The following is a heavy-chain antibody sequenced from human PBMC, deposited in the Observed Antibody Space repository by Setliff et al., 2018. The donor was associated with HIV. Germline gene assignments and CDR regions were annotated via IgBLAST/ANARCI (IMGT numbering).Heavy chain of an antibody. D-gene: IGHD1-26*01. Sequence: SETLSLTCAVSGGSISSINWWTWVRQTPGRGLEWIGEIYHSGSTNYNPSLKSRVTISVDKSQNQFSPKLTSVTAADTAVYYCARSFRGYSGSYFDYWGQGTPVTAPQ. CDR2: IYHSGST. V-gene: IGHV4-4*02. CDR1: GGSISSINW. J-gene: IGHJ4*02. CDR3: ARSFRGYSGSYFDY.